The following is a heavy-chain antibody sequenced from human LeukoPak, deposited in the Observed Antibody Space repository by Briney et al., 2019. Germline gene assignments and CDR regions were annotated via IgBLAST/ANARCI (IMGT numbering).Heavy chain of an antibody. CDR2: IYTSGSA. CDR3: ARGLPMDV. Sequence: PSETLSLTCTVSSGSISSGSYYWSWIRQPAGKGLEWIGRIYTSGSANYNPSLKSRVTISVDTSKNQFSLTLSSVTAADTAVYYCARGLPMDVWGKGTTVTVSS. CDR1: SGSISSGSYY. V-gene: IGHV4-61*02. J-gene: IGHJ6*04.